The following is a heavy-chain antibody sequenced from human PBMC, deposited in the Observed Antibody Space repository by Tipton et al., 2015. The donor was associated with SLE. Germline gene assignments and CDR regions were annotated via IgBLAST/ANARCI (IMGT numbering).Heavy chain of an antibody. Sequence: TLSLTCTVSGGSISSGSHYWSWIRQPPGKGLEWIGYIYYSGSTNYNPSLKSRVTISVDTSKNQFSLKLSSVTAADTAVYYCARYGYGDYWGAFDIWGQGTMVTVSS. CDR3: ARYGYGDYWGAFDI. CDR2: IYYSGST. V-gene: IGHV4-61*01. J-gene: IGHJ3*02. D-gene: IGHD4-17*01. CDR1: GGSISSGSHY.